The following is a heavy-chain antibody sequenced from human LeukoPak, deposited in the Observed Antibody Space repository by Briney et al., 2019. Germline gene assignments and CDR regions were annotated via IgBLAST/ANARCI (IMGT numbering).Heavy chain of an antibody. V-gene: IGHV3-30*18. CDR1: RFTVSSNY. CDR2: ISYDGSNK. D-gene: IGHD5-18*01. CDR3: AKDQYLDTAMVLDY. Sequence: GGSLRLSCAASRFTVSSNYMSWVCQAPGKGLEWVAVISYDGSNKYYADSVKGRFTISRDNTKNTLYLQMNSLRAEDTAVYYCAKDQYLDTAMVLDYWGQGSLVTVSS. J-gene: IGHJ4*02.